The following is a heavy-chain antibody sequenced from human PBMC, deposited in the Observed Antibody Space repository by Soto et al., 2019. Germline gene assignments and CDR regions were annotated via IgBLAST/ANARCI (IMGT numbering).Heavy chain of an antibody. CDR1: GYTFTGYY. CDR2: INPNSGGA. D-gene: IGHD2-2*03. J-gene: IGHJ6*02. Sequence: ASVKVSCKASGYTFTGYYMHWVRHAPGQGLEWMGWINPNSGGANYAQKFQGWVTMTRDTSISTAYMEMRRLRSDDTAVYYCARDGYRSSTSCYSHYYYGMDVRGQGTTVTVSS. V-gene: IGHV1-2*04. CDR3: ARDGYRSSTSCYSHYYYGMDV.